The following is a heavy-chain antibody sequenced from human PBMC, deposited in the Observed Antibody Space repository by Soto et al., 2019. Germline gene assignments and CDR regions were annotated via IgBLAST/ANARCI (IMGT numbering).Heavy chain of an antibody. V-gene: IGHV4-39*01. CDR2: IFYSGYT. Sequence: SETLSLTCTVSGGSIRTSPDYWGWVRQPPGKGLEWIGSIFYSGYTYDNPSLKSRVTISVDTSKNQFSLNLNSVTAADTAVYYCARHDYGDPRRRGYFDYWGQGSLVTVS. J-gene: IGHJ4*02. CDR1: GGSIRTSPDY. D-gene: IGHD4-17*01. CDR3: ARHDYGDPRRRGYFDY.